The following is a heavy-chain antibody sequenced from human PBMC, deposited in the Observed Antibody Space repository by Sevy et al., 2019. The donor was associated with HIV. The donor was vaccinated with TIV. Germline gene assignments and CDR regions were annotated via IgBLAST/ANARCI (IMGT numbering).Heavy chain of an antibody. D-gene: IGHD2-2*02. CDR3: ARLNSYCSSTSCYRGNAFDI. Sequence: GGSLRLSCAASGFTFSDHAMSWVRQTPGRGLEWVANIKQDGSEKYYVDSVNGRFTISRDNAKNSLYLKMNSLRAEDTAVYYCARLNSYCSSTSCYRGNAFDIWGQGTMVTVSS. CDR1: GFTFSDHA. V-gene: IGHV3-7*01. CDR2: IKQDGSEK. J-gene: IGHJ3*02.